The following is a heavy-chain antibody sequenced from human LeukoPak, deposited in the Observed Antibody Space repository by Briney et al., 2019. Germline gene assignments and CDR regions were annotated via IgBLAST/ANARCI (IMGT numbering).Heavy chain of an antibody. CDR2: ISSSSSTV. J-gene: IGHJ4*02. CDR3: ARGYSSSSTGADY. Sequence: PGGSLRLSCAASGFTFSSYGMNWVRQAPGKGLEWVSYISSSSSTVYYADSVKGRFIISRDNAKNSLYLQMNSLRAEDTAVYYCARGYSSSSTGADYWGQGTLVTVSS. V-gene: IGHV3-48*04. CDR1: GFTFSSYG. D-gene: IGHD6-6*01.